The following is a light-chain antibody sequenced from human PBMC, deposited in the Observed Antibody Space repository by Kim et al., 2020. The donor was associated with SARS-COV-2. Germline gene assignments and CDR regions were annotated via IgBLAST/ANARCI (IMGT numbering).Light chain of an antibody. Sequence: ETTSLNCAGTSITDDHHGEPWRQQHPDNPPKLLSFRTNNRPSGISERFSASRSGNTASLTITGLQPEDEADYYCSSWVSSRTGYVLGSGTKVTVL. CDR3: SSWVSSRTGYV. CDR2: RTN. V-gene: IGLV10-54*01. J-gene: IGLJ1*01. CDR1: SITDDHHG.